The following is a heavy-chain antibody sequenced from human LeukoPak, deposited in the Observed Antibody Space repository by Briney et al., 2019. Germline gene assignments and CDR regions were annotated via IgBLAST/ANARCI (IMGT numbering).Heavy chain of an antibody. D-gene: IGHD1-26*01. J-gene: IGHJ5*02. CDR2: INPNSGGT. Sequence: ASVKDSCKASGYTFTGYFMHWVRQAPGQGLEWMGWINPNSGGTNYAQKFQGRVTMTRDTSISTAYMELSRLRSDDTAVYYCARVRRSGSYSSWFDPWGQGTLVTVSS. V-gene: IGHV1-2*02. CDR1: GYTFTGYF. CDR3: ARVRRSGSYSSWFDP.